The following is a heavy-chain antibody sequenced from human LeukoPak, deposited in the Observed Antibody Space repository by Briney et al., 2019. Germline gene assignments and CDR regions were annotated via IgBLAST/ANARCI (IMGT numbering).Heavy chain of an antibody. J-gene: IGHJ3*02. CDR2: IIPILGIA. Sequence: SVKLSCKASGYTFTSYDISWVRQAPGQGLEWMGRIIPILGIANYAQKFQGRVTITADKSTSTAYMELSRLESGDTAVYYCTREGVYAPDGSGYHRDAFDIWGQGTVVIVSS. CDR1: GYTFTSYD. V-gene: IGHV1-69*04. CDR3: TREGVYAPDGSGYHRDAFDI. D-gene: IGHD3-22*01.